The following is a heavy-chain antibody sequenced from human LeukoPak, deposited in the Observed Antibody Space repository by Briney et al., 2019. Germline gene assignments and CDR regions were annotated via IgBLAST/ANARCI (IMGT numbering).Heavy chain of an antibody. CDR2: INHSGST. CDR3: ASWTGIAAAGTGWFDP. J-gene: IGHJ5*02. V-gene: IGHV4-34*01. CDR1: GGSFSGYY. Sequence: SETLSLTCAVYGGSFSGYYWSWIRQPPGKGLEWIGEINHSGSTNYNPSLKSRVTISVDTSKNQFSLKLSSVTAADTAVYYCASWTGIAAAGTGWFDPWGQGTQVTVSS. D-gene: IGHD6-13*01.